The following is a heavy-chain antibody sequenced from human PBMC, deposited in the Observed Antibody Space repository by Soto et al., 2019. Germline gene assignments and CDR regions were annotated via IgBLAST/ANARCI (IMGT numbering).Heavy chain of an antibody. V-gene: IGHV4-61*01. J-gene: IGHJ6*02. Sequence: SETLSLTCTVSGGSVSSGSYYWSWIRQPPGKRLEWIGYIYYSGSTNHNPSLKSRVSISVDTSKNQFYLKLRSATAADTAVYYCARDFEARDPYGNYYYPMDVWGQGTTVTVSS. D-gene: IGHD3-10*01. CDR2: IYYSGST. CDR3: ARDFEARDPYGNYYYPMDV. CDR1: GGSVSSGSYY.